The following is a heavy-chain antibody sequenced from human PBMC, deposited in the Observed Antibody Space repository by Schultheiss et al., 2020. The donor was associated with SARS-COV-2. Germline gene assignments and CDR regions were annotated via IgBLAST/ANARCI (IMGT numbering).Heavy chain of an antibody. D-gene: IGHD4-11*01. CDR2: IYYSGST. CDR1: GGSISSSSYY. CDR3: ARGVTLGVYYYYYYMDV. Sequence: SETLSLTCTVSGGSISSSSYYWGWIRQPPGKGLEWIGYIYYSGSTNYNPSLKSRVTISVDTSKNQFSLKLSSVTAADTAVYYCARGVTLGVYYYYYYMDVWGKGTTVTVSS. J-gene: IGHJ6*03. V-gene: IGHV4-61*05.